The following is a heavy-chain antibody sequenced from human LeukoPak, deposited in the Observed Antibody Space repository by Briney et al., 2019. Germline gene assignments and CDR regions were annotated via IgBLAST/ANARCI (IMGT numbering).Heavy chain of an antibody. CDR3: ARDIRLDY. CDR1: GFTFSSRT. V-gene: IGHV3-23*01. Sequence: PGGSLRLSCGASGFTFSSRTMNWVRQPPGKGLEWVSTITSDSVATYYADSVKGRFTISRDNSKNTLYLQLNSLRVEDTAVYYCARDIRLDYWGQGTLVTVSS. J-gene: IGHJ4*02. CDR2: ITSDSVAT.